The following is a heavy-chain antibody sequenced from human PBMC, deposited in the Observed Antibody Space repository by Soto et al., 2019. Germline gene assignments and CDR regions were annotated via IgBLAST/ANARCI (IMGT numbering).Heavy chain of an antibody. D-gene: IGHD2-15*01. J-gene: IGHJ4*02. CDR3: ARDGKSFDY. CDR1: GFTFSSYE. CDR2: ISSGSGTT. Sequence: EVQLVESGGGLVQPGGSLRLSCAASGFTFSSYEMNWVRQAPGKGLEWVSYISSGSGTTYYADSVKGRFTISRDNAKNSLYLQMNSLRAEDTAVYYCARDGKSFDYWGQGTLVTVSS. V-gene: IGHV3-48*03.